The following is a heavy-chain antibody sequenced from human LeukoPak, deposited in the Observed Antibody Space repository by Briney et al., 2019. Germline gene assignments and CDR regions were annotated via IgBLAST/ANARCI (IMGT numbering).Heavy chain of an antibody. CDR2: INHSGST. CDR3: ARGWDYYGSGSLDY. J-gene: IGHJ4*02. D-gene: IGHD3-10*01. V-gene: IGHV4-34*01. CDR1: GGSFSGCY. Sequence: PSETLSLTCAVYGGSFSGCYWSWIRQPPGKGLEWIGEINHSGSTNYNPSLKSRVTISVDTSKNQFSLKLSSVTAADTAVYYCARGWDYYGSGSLDYWGQGTLVTVSS.